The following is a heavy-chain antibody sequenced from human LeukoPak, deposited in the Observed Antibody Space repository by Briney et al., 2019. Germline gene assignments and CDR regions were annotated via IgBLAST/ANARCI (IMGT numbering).Heavy chain of an antibody. CDR1: GYTFTSHA. D-gene: IGHD4-17*01. Sequence: GASVKVSCKASGYTFTSHAMNWVRQAPGQGLEWMGWINTNTGNPTYAQGFTGRFVFSLDTSVSTAYLQISSLKAEDTAVYYCARVKRSKTVTSSFFDPWGQGTLVTVSS. CDR3: ARVKRSKTVTSSFFDP. V-gene: IGHV7-4-1*02. CDR2: INTNTGNP. J-gene: IGHJ5*02.